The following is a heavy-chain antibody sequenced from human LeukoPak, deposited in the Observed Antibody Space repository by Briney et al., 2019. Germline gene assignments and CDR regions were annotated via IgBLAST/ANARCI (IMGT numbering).Heavy chain of an antibody. Sequence: SETLSLTCAVYGGSFSGYYWSWIRQPPGKGLEWIGSIYHSGNTYYNPSLKSRVTISVDTSKNQFSLKLSSVTAADTAVYYCARAYSSSWYFNWFDPWGQGTLVTVSS. CDR1: GGSFSGYY. V-gene: IGHV4-34*01. J-gene: IGHJ5*02. D-gene: IGHD6-13*01. CDR3: ARAYSSSWYFNWFDP. CDR2: IYHSGNT.